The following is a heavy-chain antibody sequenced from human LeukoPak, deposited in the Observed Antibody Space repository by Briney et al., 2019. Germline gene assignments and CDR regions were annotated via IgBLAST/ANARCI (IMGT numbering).Heavy chain of an antibody. D-gene: IGHD6-19*01. CDR1: GGSISSYY. J-gene: IGHJ3*02. V-gene: IGHV4-59*01. CDR3: ARVGSTSGWYFALQTGDAFDI. Sequence: SETLSLTCTVSGGSISSYYWSWIRQPPGKGLEWIGYIYYSGGTNYNPSLKSRVTISVDTSKNQFSLKLSSVTAADTAVYYCARVGSTSGWYFALQTGDAFDIWGQGTMVTVSS. CDR2: IYYSGGT.